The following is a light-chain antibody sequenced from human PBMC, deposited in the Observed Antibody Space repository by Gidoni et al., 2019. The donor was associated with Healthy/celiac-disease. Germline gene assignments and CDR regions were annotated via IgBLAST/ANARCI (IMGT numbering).Light chain of an antibody. V-gene: IGKV3-11*01. J-gene: IGKJ1*01. CDR2: DAS. CDR3: QQRSNWPPWT. Sequence: ESVFTPSPATLSLSPGERATLSCRASQSVSSYLAWYQQKPGQAPRLLIYDASNRATGIPARFSGSGSGTDFPLTISSLEPEDFAVYYCQQRSNWPPWTFGQGTKVEIK. CDR1: QSVSSY.